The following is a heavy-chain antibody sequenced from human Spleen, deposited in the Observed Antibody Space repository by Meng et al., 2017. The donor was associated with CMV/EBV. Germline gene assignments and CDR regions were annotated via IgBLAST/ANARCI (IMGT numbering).Heavy chain of an antibody. CDR1: GYTFTGYY. V-gene: IGHV1-2*02. D-gene: IGHD6-19*01. J-gene: IGHJ4*02. CDR2: INPNSGGT. CDR3: ARLPIAVAWYYFDY. Sequence: ASVKVSCKGSGYTFTGYYMHWVRQAPGQGLEWMGWINPNSGGTNYAQKFQGRVTMTRDTSISTAYMELSRLRSDDTAVYYCARLPIAVAWYYFDYWGQGTLVTVSS.